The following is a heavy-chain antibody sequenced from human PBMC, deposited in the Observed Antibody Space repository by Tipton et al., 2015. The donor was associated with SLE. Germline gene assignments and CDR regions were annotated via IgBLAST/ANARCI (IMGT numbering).Heavy chain of an antibody. J-gene: IGHJ4*02. CDR2: IYTSGST. CDR1: GASISRGSYY. D-gene: IGHD1-26*01. V-gene: IGHV4-61*02. Sequence: TLSLTCTVSGASISRGSYYWSWIRQPAGKGLEWIGRIYTSGSTNYSPSLKSRVTISVDTSKNQFSLKLSSVTAADTAVYYCARVELRSWAFDYWGQGTLVTVSS. CDR3: ARVELRSWAFDY.